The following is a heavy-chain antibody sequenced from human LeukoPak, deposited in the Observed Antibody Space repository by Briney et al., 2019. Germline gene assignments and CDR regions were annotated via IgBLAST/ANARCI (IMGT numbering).Heavy chain of an antibody. J-gene: IGHJ5*02. D-gene: IGHD6-13*01. Sequence: SGGSLRLSCAASGFTFSNSLMSWVRQAPGKGLEWVANINQDGGVKFYVDSVKGRFTISRDNAKNSLYLQVTSLRAEDTAVYYCATTHDSAGNSWGQGTLVTVS. CDR2: INQDGGVK. CDR1: GFTFSNSL. V-gene: IGHV3-7*01. CDR3: ATTHDSAGNS.